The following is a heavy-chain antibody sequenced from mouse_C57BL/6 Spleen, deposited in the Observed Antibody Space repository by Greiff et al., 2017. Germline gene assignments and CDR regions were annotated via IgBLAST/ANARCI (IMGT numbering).Heavy chain of an antibody. Sequence: QVQLQQPGAELVKPGASVKLSCKASGYTFTSYWMHWVKQRPGQGLEWIGMIHPNSGSTNYNEKFKSKATLTVDKSSSTAYMQLSSLTSEDSAVYYCANLYGSATGAKDYWGQGTSVTVSS. J-gene: IGHJ4*01. CDR2: IHPNSGST. D-gene: IGHD1-1*01. CDR1: GYTFTSYW. CDR3: ANLYGSATGAKDY. V-gene: IGHV1-64*01.